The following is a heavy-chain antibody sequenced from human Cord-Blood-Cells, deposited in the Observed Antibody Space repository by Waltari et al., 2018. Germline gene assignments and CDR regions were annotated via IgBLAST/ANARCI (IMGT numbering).Heavy chain of an antibody. CDR1: GGSISSYY. J-gene: IGHJ4*02. D-gene: IGHD3-16*01. V-gene: IGHV4-59*01. CDR3: ARESGGGVTDY. CDR2: INYSGST. Sequence: QVQLQESGPGLVKPSETLSLTCTVSGGSISSYYWSWIRQPPGKGLEWIGYINYSGSTNYNPSLNSRVTISVDTSKNQFSLKLSSVTAADTAVYYCARESGGGVTDYWGQGTLVTVSS.